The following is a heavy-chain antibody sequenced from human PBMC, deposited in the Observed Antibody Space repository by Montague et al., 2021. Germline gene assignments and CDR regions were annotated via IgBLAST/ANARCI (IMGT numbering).Heavy chain of an antibody. V-gene: IGHV3-74*01. Sequence: SLRLSCAASGFTFSNYWMHWVRQAPGKGLVWVSHIKYDGSSTGYADSVKGRFTISSDNAKNTLYLQMNSLRADDTAVYYCASSALAAALDPWGQGTLVTVSS. CDR3: ASSALAAALDP. CDR1: GFTFSNYW. J-gene: IGHJ5*02. CDR2: IKYDGSST. D-gene: IGHD6-25*01.